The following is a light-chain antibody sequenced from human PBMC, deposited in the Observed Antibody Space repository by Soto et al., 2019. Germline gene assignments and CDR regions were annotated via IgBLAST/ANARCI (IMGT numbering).Light chain of an antibody. CDR1: QTVNTW. Sequence: EIQMTQSPSTLSASLGDRVTITCRASQTVNTWLAWYQHKPGKAPKLLIYDASVLETGVPSRFSGFSSGTEFTLTISSLQPDDFATYFCQQYNSYSPEGLTFGGGTKVDIK. J-gene: IGKJ4*01. V-gene: IGKV1-5*01. CDR3: QQYNSYSPEGLT. CDR2: DAS.